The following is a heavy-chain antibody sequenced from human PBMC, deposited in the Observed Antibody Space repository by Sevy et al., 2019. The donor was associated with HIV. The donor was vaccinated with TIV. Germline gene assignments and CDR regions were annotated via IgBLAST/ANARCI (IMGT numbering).Heavy chain of an antibody. Sequence: SQTLSLTCNVSGGSIISSRHYWGWIRQSPGKSLEWIGSRFYSGGAYYKPSLQSRVNMSVDTSKNQFSLNVNSVTAADTAVYYCARHPLGNWFDLWGQGILVTVSS. V-gene: IGHV4-39*01. J-gene: IGHJ5*02. CDR3: ARHPLGNWFDL. CDR1: GGSIISSRHY. D-gene: IGHD3-16*01. CDR2: RFYSGGA.